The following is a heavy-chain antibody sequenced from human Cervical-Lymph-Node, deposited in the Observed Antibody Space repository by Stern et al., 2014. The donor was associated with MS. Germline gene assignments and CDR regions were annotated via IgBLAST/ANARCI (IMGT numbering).Heavy chain of an antibody. CDR2: IYSSGST. J-gene: IGHJ4*02. CDR3: ARDGTSTPNDY. Sequence: QVQLVESGPGLVRPSQTLSLTCTVSGDSLNTGGFYWSWIRQRPGKGLEWIGYIYSSGSTHYNPSLKSRLTISIDTSKNQFSLKLSSVTAADTAVYYCARDGTSTPNDYWGQGTLVTVSS. V-gene: IGHV4-31*03. CDR1: GDSLNTGGFY.